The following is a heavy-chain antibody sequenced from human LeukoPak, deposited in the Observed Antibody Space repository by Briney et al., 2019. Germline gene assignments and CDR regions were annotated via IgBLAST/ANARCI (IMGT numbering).Heavy chain of an antibody. Sequence: IPSETLSLTRGVYGRSFRGYYWSGIRQPPGKGLEWIGEINHSGSTNYNPSLKSRVTTSVDTSRNEFSLMLSSVTAVDTAGYYCALVQYSSSVYYFDYWGQGTLVTVSS. J-gene: IGHJ4*02. V-gene: IGHV4-34*01. D-gene: IGHD2-2*01. CDR2: INHSGST. CDR1: GRSFRGYY. CDR3: ALVQYSSSVYYFDY.